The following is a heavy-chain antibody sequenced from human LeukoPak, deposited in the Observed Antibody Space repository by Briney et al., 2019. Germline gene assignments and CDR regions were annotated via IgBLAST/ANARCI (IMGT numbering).Heavy chain of an antibody. Sequence: SQTLSLTCTVAVGSISSGGYYWSWIRQPPGKGLEGIAYISAAGTTFYNPSLKSRATISRDRSKTQFSLNLTSITAADTAVYYCAGQNVPTPHDYWGQGTQVTVSS. D-gene: IGHD2-2*01. CDR3: AGQNVPTPHDY. CDR1: VGSISSGGYY. CDR2: ISAAGTT. J-gene: IGHJ4*02. V-gene: IGHV4-30-2*01.